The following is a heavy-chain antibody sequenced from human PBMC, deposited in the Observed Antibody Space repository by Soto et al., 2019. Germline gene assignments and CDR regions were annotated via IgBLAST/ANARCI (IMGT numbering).Heavy chain of an antibody. V-gene: IGHV3-23*01. Sequence: GGSLRLSCAASGFTFSSYAMSWVRQAPGKGLEWVSAISGSGGSTYYADSVKGRFTISRDNSKNTLYLQMNSLRAEDTAVYYCAKGYYYDSSGYWTTDYWGQGTLVTVSS. J-gene: IGHJ4*02. D-gene: IGHD3-22*01. CDR1: GFTFSSYA. CDR2: ISGSGGST. CDR3: AKGYYYDSSGYWTTDY.